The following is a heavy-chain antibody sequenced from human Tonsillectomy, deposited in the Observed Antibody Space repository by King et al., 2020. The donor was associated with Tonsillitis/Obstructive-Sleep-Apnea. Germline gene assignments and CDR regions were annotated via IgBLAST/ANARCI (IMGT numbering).Heavy chain of an antibody. CDR1: GFSLSAGGVG. CDR3: AHRPGSCSAGNCPRWFDS. Sequence: TLRESGPTLMKPPQTLTLTCTFSGFSLSAGGVGVGWIRQPPGKALEWLALIYWDDDKQYSPSLRSRLTITKDTSKSQVVLTMTNMDPVDTATYYCAHRPGSCSAGNCPRWFDSWGQGALVTVSS. D-gene: IGHD2-8*02. CDR2: IYWDDDK. V-gene: IGHV2-5*02. J-gene: IGHJ5*01.